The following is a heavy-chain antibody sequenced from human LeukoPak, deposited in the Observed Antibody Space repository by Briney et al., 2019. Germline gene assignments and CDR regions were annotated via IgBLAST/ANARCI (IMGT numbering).Heavy chain of an antibody. J-gene: IGHJ4*02. V-gene: IGHV3-21*01. CDR3: ARLYSSGWFFDY. CDR1: GFTFSSYG. D-gene: IGHD6-19*01. Sequence: GGSLRLSCAASGFTFSSYGMHWVRQAPGKGLEWVSSISSSSSYIYYADSVKGRFTISRDNAKNSLYLQMNSLRAEDTAEYYCARLYSSGWFFDYWGQGTLVTVSS. CDR2: ISSSSSYI.